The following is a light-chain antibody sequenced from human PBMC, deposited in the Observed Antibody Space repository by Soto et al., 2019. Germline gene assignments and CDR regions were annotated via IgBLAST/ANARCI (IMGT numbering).Light chain of an antibody. J-gene: IGLJ1*01. V-gene: IGLV1-47*02. CDR3: AAWDDSLSGYV. CDR1: SSNIGSNY. CDR2: SNN. Sequence: QSFLTQPPSAPGTPGQRVTISCAGSSSNIGSNYVYWYQQLPGTAPKLLIYSNNQRPSGVPDRFSGSKSGTSASLAISGLRSEDEADYYCAAWDDSLSGYVFGTGTKVTVL.